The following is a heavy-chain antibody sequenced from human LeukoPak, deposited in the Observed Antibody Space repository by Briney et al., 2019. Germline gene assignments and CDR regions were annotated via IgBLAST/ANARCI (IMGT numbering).Heavy chain of an antibody. CDR1: GFTFSSYA. D-gene: IGHD6-13*01. CDR2: ISYDGSNK. CDR3: AMGSSQRGWFDP. V-gene: IGHV3-30-3*01. J-gene: IGHJ5*02. Sequence: GRSLRLPCAASGFTFSSYAMHWVRQAPGKGLEWVAVISYDGSNKYYADSVKGRFTISRDNSKNTLYLQMNSLRAEDTAVYYCAMGSSQRGWFDPWGQGTLVTVSS.